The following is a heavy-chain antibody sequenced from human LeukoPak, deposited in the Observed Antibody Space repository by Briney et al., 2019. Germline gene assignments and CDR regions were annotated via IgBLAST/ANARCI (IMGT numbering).Heavy chain of an antibody. D-gene: IGHD1-14*01. CDR3: AREVGFSGGMDV. CDR1: GFTFSSYD. V-gene: IGHV3-13*01. J-gene: IGHJ6*02. CDR2: IGTAGDT. Sequence: GGSLRLSCAASGFTFSSYDMSWVRQAPGKGLEWVSSIGTAGDTYYPGSVKGRFTISRENAKNSLYLQMSSLRAGDTAVYYCAREVGFSGGMDVWGQGTTVTVSS.